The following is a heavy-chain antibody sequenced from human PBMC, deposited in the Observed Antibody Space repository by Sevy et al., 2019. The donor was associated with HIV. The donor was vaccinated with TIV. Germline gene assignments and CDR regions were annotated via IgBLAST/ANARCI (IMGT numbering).Heavy chain of an antibody. D-gene: IGHD3-22*01. Sequence: SETLSLTCTVSGGSISSYYWSWIRQPPGKGLEWIGYIYYSGSTNYNPSLKSRVTISVDMSKNQFSRKLSSVTAADTAVYYCARGQYYDSSVYYYGGYYFDYWGQGTLVTVSS. V-gene: IGHV4-59*01. CDR3: ARGQYYDSSVYYYGGYYFDY. CDR1: GGSISSYY. CDR2: IYYSGST. J-gene: IGHJ4*02.